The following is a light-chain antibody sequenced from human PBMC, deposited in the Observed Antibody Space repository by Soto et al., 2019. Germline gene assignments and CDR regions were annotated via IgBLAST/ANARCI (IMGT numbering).Light chain of an antibody. Sequence: DIQMTQSPSTLSVSVGDRVTITCRASQTLNTWLAWYQQKPGKAPKVLIYDASRLQSGVPSRFSGSISGTEFTLAISSLQPDDFATYDCQQDNSFGQGTRLDIK. V-gene: IGKV1-5*01. CDR1: QTLNTW. CDR2: DAS. CDR3: QQDNS. J-gene: IGKJ2*01.